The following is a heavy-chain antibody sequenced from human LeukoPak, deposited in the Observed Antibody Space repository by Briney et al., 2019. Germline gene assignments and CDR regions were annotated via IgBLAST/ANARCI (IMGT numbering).Heavy chain of an antibody. J-gene: IGHJ5*02. CDR1: GFTFSSCA. CDR2: ISGSGGST. D-gene: IGHD3-22*01. CDR3: AKQIVVITQAWFDP. V-gene: IGHV3-23*01. Sequence: GGFLRLSCAASGFTFSSCAMSWVRQAPGKGLEWVSAISGSGGSTYYADSVKGRFTISRDNSKNTLYLQMNSLRAEDTAVYYCAKQIVVITQAWFDPWGQGTLVTVSS.